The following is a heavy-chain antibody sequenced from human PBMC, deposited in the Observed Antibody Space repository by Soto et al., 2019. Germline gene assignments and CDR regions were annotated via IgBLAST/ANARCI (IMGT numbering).Heavy chain of an antibody. Sequence: GGSLRLSCTASEFSLSSSDMHWVRRAPGKGLEWLAVSSFDGTQQFYGDSVKGRFTVSRDNSNNTLYLEMNSLRTEDTAVYYCAKQLRGRGWYTLDSWGPGTPLTVSS. J-gene: IGHJ4*02. D-gene: IGHD6-19*01. CDR1: EFSLSSSD. CDR2: SSFDGTQQ. V-gene: IGHV3-30*18. CDR3: AKQLRGRGWYTLDS.